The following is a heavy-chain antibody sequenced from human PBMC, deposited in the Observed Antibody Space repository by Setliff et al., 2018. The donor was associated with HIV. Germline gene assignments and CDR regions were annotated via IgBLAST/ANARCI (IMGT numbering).Heavy chain of an antibody. D-gene: IGHD3-22*01. V-gene: IGHV4-59*08. CDR3: ARHQYYYDSSGGGALDY. J-gene: IGHJ4*02. Sequence: SETLSLTCTVSGASIRSHYWSWIRQPPGKGLEWIGNIYYSGNVNYNPSLKSRVTISVDTSKNQVSLKLSSVTAADTAVYYCARHQYYYDSSGGGALDYWGQGTLVTVSS. CDR1: GASIRSHY. CDR2: IYYSGNV.